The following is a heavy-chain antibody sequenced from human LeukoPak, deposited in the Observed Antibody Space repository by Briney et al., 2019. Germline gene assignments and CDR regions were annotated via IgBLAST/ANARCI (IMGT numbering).Heavy chain of an antibody. CDR1: GGSISSSSYY. D-gene: IGHD3-16*01. J-gene: IGHJ4*02. Sequence: SETLSLTCTVPGGSISSSSYYWGWIRQPPGKGLEWIGSIYYSGSTYYNPSLKSRVTISVDTSKNQFSLKLSSVTAADTAVYYCARVFELWLDYWGQGTLVTVSS. V-gene: IGHV4-39*07. CDR3: ARVFELWLDY. CDR2: IYYSGST.